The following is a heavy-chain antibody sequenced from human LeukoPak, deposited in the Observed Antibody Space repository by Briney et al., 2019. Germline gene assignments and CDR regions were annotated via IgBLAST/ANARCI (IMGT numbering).Heavy chain of an antibody. CDR2: IYTSGST. V-gene: IGHV4-61*02. D-gene: IGHD3-10*01. CDR1: GGSISSGSYY. Sequence: SETLSLTCTVSGGSISSGSYYWSWIRQPAGKGLEWIGRIYTSGSTNYNPSLKSRVTISVDTSKSQFSLNLSSVTAADTALYYCARHHYASGTHTPYYFDFWGQGTLVTVSS. J-gene: IGHJ4*02. CDR3: ARHHYASGTHTPYYFDF.